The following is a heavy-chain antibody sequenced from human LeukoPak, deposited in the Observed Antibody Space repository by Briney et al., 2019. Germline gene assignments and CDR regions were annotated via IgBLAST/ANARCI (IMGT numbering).Heavy chain of an antibody. D-gene: IGHD7-27*01. CDR3: ATRDADLTSTGVFDY. V-gene: IGHV1-46*01. CDR1: GYTFTSYY. CDR2: INPSGGST. Sequence: VASVKVSCKASGYTFTSYYMHWVRQAPGQGLEWMGIINPSGGSTSYAQKFQGRVTMTRDTSTSTVYMELSSLRSEDTAVYYCATRDADLTSTGVFDYWGQGTLVTVSS. J-gene: IGHJ4*02.